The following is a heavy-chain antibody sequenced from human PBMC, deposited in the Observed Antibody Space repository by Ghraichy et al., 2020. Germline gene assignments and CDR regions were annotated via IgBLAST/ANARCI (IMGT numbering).Heavy chain of an antibody. D-gene: IGHD7-27*01. Sequence: SETLSLTCTVSGGSVSSGSYYWSWIRQPPGKGLEWIGYIFYSGSTNYNPSLKSRVTISVDTSKNQFSLNLSSVTAADTAVYYCAREANWGLVRAFDIWGQGTMVTVSS. CDR1: GGSVSSGSYY. V-gene: IGHV4-61*01. CDR3: AREANWGLVRAFDI. CDR2: IFYSGST. J-gene: IGHJ3*02.